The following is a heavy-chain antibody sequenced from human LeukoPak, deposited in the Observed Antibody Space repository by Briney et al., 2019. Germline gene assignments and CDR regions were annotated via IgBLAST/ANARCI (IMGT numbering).Heavy chain of an antibody. CDR3: ARGGNYYFDY. Sequence: GGSLRLSCAASGLTFSDYYMSWIRQAPGKGLEWLSYISSSSSYTTYADSVKGRFTISRDNAKNSLYLQMNSLRAEDTAVYYCARGGNYYFDYWGQGTLVTVSS. V-gene: IGHV3-11*06. CDR1: GLTFSDYY. J-gene: IGHJ4*02. CDR2: ISSSSSYT.